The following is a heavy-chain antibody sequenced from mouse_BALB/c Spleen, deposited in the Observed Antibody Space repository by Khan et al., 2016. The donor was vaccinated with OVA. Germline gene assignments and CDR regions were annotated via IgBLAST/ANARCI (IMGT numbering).Heavy chain of an antibody. CDR2: ISYSGRT. J-gene: IGHJ2*01. Sequence: EVQLQESGPGLVKPSQSLSLTCTVTGYSITSGYGWNWIRQFPGNKLECMDYISYSGRTNYNPSPKRRIPITRDTSKNQFFLQLNAVTTEDTSTYYCARTARIKYWCQGTTLPVSS. CDR3: ARTARIKY. V-gene: IGHV3-2*02. D-gene: IGHD1-2*01. CDR1: GYSITSGYG.